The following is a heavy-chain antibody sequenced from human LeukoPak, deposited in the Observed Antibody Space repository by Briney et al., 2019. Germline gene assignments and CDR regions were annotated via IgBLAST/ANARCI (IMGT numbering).Heavy chain of an antibody. Sequence: GGSLGLSCVASGFTFSDYYMSWIRQAPGKGLEWVSYISSSGSTIYYADSVKGRFTISRDNAKNSLYLQMNSLRAEDTAVYYCARGVHYYYYMDVWGKGTTVTVSS. CDR2: ISSSGSTI. J-gene: IGHJ6*03. V-gene: IGHV3-11*04. CDR3: ARGVHYYYYMDV. CDR1: GFTFSDYY.